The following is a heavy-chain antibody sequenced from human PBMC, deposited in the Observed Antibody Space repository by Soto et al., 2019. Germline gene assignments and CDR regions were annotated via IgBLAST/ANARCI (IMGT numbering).Heavy chain of an antibody. J-gene: IGHJ4*02. Sequence: ASVKVSCKASGGTFYTYTFSWVRQAPGQGLEWMGSITPIYPTTNYAEKFQGRLTVTADGSTNTAYMELNSLTSEDTAVYYCASIPRYSFPTSDDLDSWGQGTLVTVSS. CDR2: ITPIYPTT. D-gene: IGHD5-18*01. CDR3: ASIPRYSFPTSDDLDS. CDR1: GGTFYTYT. V-gene: IGHV1-69*13.